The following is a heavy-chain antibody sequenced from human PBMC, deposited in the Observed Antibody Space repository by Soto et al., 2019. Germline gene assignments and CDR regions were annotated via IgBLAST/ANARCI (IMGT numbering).Heavy chain of an antibody. CDR1: GYSFTSYW. J-gene: IGHJ6*03. D-gene: IGHD2-15*01. CDR2: IYPGDSDT. CDR3: ARVVDQYCSGGSCDYYSYYMDV. V-gene: IGHV5-51*01. Sequence: GESLKISCKGSGYSFTSYWIGWVRQMPGKGLEWMGIIYPGDSDTRYSPSFQGQVTISADKSISTAYLQWSSLKASDTAMYYCARVVDQYCSGGSCDYYSYYMDVWGKGTTVTVSS.